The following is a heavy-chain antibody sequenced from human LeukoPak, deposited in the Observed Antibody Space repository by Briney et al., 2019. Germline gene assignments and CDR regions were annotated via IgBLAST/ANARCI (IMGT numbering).Heavy chain of an antibody. Sequence: ASVKVSCKASGYTFTGYYMHWVRQAPGQGLEWMGWINPNSGGTNYAQEFQGRVTMTRDTSISTAYMELSRLRSDDTAVYYCARDYLYRAQWGDIVATSYTPVGAFGFDPWGQGTLVTVSS. CDR2: INPNSGGT. CDR1: GYTFTGYY. CDR3: ARDYLYRAQWGDIVATSYTPVGAFGFDP. J-gene: IGHJ5*02. V-gene: IGHV1-2*02. D-gene: IGHD5-12*01.